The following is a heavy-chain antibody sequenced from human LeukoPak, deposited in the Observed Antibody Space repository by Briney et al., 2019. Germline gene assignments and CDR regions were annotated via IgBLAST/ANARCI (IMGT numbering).Heavy chain of an antibody. Sequence: SETLSLTCTVSGGSISNYYWSWIRQPPGKGLEWIGYIYYSGSTSYNPSLKSRVTISVDTSKNQFSLKLSSVTAADTAVYYCARGISIDSWGQGTLVTVTS. CDR1: GGSISNYY. J-gene: IGHJ4*02. CDR2: IYYSGST. V-gene: IGHV4-59*08. CDR3: ARGISIDS. D-gene: IGHD2-2*01.